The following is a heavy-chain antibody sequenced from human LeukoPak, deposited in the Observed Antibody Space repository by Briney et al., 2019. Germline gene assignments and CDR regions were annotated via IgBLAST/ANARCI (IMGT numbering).Heavy chain of an antibody. CDR2: IYPGDSDT. J-gene: IGHJ3*02. V-gene: IGHV5-51*01. D-gene: IGHD2-2*01. CDR3: ARIAGYCSSTSCYAFDI. Sequence: GESLKISCKGSGYSFTSYWIGWVRQMPGKSLEWMGIIYPGDSDTKYNPSFQGQVTISADKSISTAYLQWSSLKASDTAMYYCARIAGYCSSTSCYAFDIWGQGTMVTVSS. CDR1: GYSFTSYW.